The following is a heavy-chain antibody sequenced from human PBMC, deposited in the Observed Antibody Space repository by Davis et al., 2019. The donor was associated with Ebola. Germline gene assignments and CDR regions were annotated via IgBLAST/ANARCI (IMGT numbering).Heavy chain of an antibody. CDR3: ASGLGYSGYEPFDN. CDR2: ISAYNGNT. J-gene: IGHJ4*02. D-gene: IGHD5-12*01. Sequence: ASVKVSCKAFGYAFNTYGISWVRQAPGQGLEWMGWISAYNGNTNYAQKLQGRVTMTTDTPTSTVYMDLSSLRSEDTAVYYCASGLGYSGYEPFDNWGQGTLVTVSS. V-gene: IGHV1-18*01. CDR1: GYAFNTYG.